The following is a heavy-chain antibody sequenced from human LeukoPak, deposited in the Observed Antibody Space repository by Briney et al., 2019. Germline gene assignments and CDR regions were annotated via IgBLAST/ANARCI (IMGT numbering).Heavy chain of an antibody. CDR2: MNPNSGNT. CDR1: GYTFTSYD. J-gene: IGHJ4*02. CDR3: ASYSGYAQ. Sequence: ASVKVSCKASGYTFTSYDVNWVRQATGQGLEWMGWMNPNSGNTGYAQKFQGRVTISRNTSITTAYMELSGLTSEDTAVYYCASYSGYAQWGQGTLVTVSS. V-gene: IGHV1-8*03. D-gene: IGHD5-12*01.